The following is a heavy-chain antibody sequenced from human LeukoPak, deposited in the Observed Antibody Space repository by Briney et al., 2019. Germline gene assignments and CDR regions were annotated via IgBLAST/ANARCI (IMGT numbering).Heavy chain of an antibody. CDR3: ARLSSGSNPPFDY. J-gene: IGHJ4*02. Sequence: PSETLSLTCTVSGGSINNYYWSWVRQTPGKGLECIGYIYYTGSTNYNPSLKSRITMSVDTSTNQFSLKLSSVTAADTAVHYCARLSSGSNPPFDYWGQGTLVTVSS. V-gene: IGHV4-59*08. CDR2: IYYTGST. CDR1: GGSINNYY. D-gene: IGHD3-22*01.